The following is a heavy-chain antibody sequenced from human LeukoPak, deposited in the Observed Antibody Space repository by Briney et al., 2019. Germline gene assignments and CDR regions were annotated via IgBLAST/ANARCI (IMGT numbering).Heavy chain of an antibody. CDR1: GFTFSNYG. CDR3: ARDFYDGFALDY. V-gene: IGHV3-23*01. CDR2: IGGSGGYHT. J-gene: IGHJ4*02. Sequence: GGSLRLSCAASGFTFSNYGMNWVRQTPGKGLEWVSGIGGSGGYHTYYADSVRGRFTISRDNSRNTLYVQMDSLRAEDTAVYYCARDFYDGFALDYWGQGTLVTVSS. D-gene: IGHD2/OR15-2a*01.